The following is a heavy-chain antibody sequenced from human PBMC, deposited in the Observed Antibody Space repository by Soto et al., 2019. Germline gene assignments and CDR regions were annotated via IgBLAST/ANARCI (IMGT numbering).Heavy chain of an antibody. V-gene: IGHV4-34*01. J-gene: IGHJ4*02. Sequence: SETLSLTCAVYGGSFSGYYWSWIRQPPGKGLEWIGEINHSGSTNYNPSLKSRVTISVDTSKNQFSLKLSSVTAADTAVYYCARARVTMVRGVIIPSVIFDYWGQGTLVTVSS. D-gene: IGHD3-10*01. CDR1: GGSFSGYY. CDR2: INHSGST. CDR3: ARARVTMVRGVIIPSVIFDY.